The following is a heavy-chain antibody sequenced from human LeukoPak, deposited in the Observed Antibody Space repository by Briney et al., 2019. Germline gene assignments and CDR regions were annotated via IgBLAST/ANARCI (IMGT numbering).Heavy chain of an antibody. CDR3: VRSLRSADF. Sequence: GGSLRLSCEASGFTFSNYWMHWVRQAPGKGLMWVSQVSTDGSQTFYADSVKGRFTISRDNAKNTLFLQMDSLRPEDTAVYYCVRSLRSADFWGQGTLVTVSS. V-gene: IGHV3-74*01. CDR1: GFTFSNYW. CDR2: VSTDGSQT. J-gene: IGHJ4*02.